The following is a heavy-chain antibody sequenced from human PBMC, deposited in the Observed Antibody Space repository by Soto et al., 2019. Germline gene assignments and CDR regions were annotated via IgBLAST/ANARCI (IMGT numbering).Heavy chain of an antibody. D-gene: IGHD1-26*01. V-gene: IGHV4-30-4*01. CDR1: GGSISSGDYY. CDR2: IYYSGST. J-gene: IGHJ6*02. Sequence: SETLSLTCTVSGGSISSGDYYWSWIRQPPGKGLEWIGYIYYSGSTYYNPSLKSRVTISVDTSKNQFSLKLSSVTAADTAVYYCAGESYSDDYYYYGMDVWGQGTTVTVSS. CDR3: AGESYSDDYYYYGMDV.